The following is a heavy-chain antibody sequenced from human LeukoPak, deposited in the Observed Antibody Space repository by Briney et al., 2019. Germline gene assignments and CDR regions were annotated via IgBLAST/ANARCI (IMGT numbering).Heavy chain of an antibody. Sequence: GGSLRLSCAASGFTFSDYYMSWIRQAPGKGLEWVSYVSSGGSTKHYTDSMKGRFTISRDNAKNSLYLQMNSLRVKDTAVYYCTRQVRYGSGSYPFDYWGQGTLVTVSS. J-gene: IGHJ4*02. CDR1: GFTFSDYY. CDR3: TRQVRYGSGSYPFDY. CDR2: VSSGGSTK. D-gene: IGHD3-10*01. V-gene: IGHV3-11*01.